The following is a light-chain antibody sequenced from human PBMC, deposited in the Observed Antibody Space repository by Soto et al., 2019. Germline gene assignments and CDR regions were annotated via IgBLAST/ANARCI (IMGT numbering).Light chain of an antibody. CDR1: RSLLHSNGYNY. CDR3: MQSVQAPWT. V-gene: IGKV2-28*01. J-gene: IGKJ1*01. Sequence: DIVVTQSPLSLPVSPGEPASISCRSSRSLLHSNGYNYLDWYLQKPGQSPQLLIYLGSNRASGVPDRVSGSGSGTDFTLKISRVEADDVGVYYCMQSVQAPWTFGQGTKVEIK. CDR2: LGS.